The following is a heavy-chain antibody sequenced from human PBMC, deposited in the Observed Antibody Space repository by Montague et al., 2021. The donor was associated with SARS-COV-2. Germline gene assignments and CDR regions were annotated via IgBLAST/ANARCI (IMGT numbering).Heavy chain of an antibody. CDR1: GFTVSTNY. Sequence: SLRLSCAASGFTVSTNYMSWVRQAPGKGLEWVSVIYSDGTTYYADSVNGRFTISRDNSKNTLYLQMDSLRAEDTAVYYCARDSMAAAAWWYYGMDVWGQGTTVTVSS. V-gene: IGHV3-66*01. D-gene: IGHD6-25*01. J-gene: IGHJ6*02. CDR3: ARDSMAAAAWWYYGMDV. CDR2: IYSDGTT.